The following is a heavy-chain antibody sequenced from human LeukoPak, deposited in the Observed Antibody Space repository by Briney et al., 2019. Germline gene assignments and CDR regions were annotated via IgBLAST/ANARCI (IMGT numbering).Heavy chain of an antibody. CDR2: ISGSGGST. J-gene: IGHJ4*02. V-gene: IGHV3-23*01. CDR3: ESYDYVWGSYRREGFDY. D-gene: IGHD3-16*02. CDR1: GFTFSSYA. Sequence: PGGSLRLSCAASGFTFSSYAMSWVRQAPGKGLECVSAISGSGGSTYYADSVKGRFTISRDNSKNTLYLQMNSLRAEDTAVYYCESYDYVWGSYRREGFDYWGQGTLVTVSS.